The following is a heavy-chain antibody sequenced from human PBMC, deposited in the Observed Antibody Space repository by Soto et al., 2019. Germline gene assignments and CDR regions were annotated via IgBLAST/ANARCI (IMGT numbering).Heavy chain of an antibody. V-gene: IGHV3-11*01. J-gene: IGHJ4*02. D-gene: IGHD4-4*01. CDR3: AREPRDDYMISGGFDY. CDR2: ISSGGSVI. Sequence: QVQLVESGGGLVKPGGSLRLSCVASGFTFSDYYMSWFRQAPGKGLEWVSYISSGGSVIYSADSMKGRFTISRDNAKNSLYLQVNSLRADDTAVYYCAREPRDDYMISGGFDYWGQGTLVTVSS. CDR1: GFTFSDYY.